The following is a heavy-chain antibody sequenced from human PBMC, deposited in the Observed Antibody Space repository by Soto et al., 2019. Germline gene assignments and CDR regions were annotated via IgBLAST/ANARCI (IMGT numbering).Heavy chain of an antibody. CDR2: IYYSGST. Sequence: QVQLQESGPGLVKPSETLSLTCTVSGGSISSYYWSWIRQPPGKGLEWIGYIYYSGSTNYNPSLKSRVTISVDTSKNQFSLKLSSVTAADTAVYYCARVVVVPAAISSYGMDVWGQGTTVTVSS. D-gene: IGHD2-2*01. CDR3: ARVVVVPAAISSYGMDV. CDR1: GGSISSYY. V-gene: IGHV4-59*01. J-gene: IGHJ6*02.